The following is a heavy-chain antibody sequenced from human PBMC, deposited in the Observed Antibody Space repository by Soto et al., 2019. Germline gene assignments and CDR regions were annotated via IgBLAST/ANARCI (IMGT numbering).Heavy chain of an antibody. CDR3: AREVGYSGYDYWYFDL. Sequence: GGSLRLSCAASGFTFSSYSMNWVRQAPGKGLEWVSYISSSSSTIYYADSVKDRFTISRDNAKNSLYLQMNSLRAEDTAVYYCAREVGYSGYDYWYFDLWGRGTLVTVSS. D-gene: IGHD5-12*01. CDR2: ISSSSSTI. V-gene: IGHV3-48*04. CDR1: GFTFSSYS. J-gene: IGHJ2*01.